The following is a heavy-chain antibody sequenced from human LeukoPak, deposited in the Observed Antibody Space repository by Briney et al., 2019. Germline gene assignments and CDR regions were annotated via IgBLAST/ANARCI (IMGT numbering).Heavy chain of an antibody. CDR3: ARESYDSSGYLLMDV. J-gene: IGHJ6*02. CDR1: GFTFSSYG. CDR2: ISYDGSNK. Sequence: GGSLRLSCAASGFTFSSYGMHWVRQAPGKGLEWVAVISYDGSNKYYADSVKGRFTISRDNSKNTLYLQMNSLRAEDTAVYYCARESYDSSGYLLMDVWGQGTTVTVSS. V-gene: IGHV3-30*03. D-gene: IGHD3-22*01.